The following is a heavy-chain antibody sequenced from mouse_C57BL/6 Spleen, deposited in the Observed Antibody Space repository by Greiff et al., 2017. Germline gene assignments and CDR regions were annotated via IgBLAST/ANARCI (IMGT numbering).Heavy chain of an antibody. CDR1: GYTFTDYN. Sequence: VQLKESGPELVKPGASVKMSCKASGYTFTDYNMHWVKQSHGKSLEWIGYINPNNGGTSYNQKFKGKATLTVNKSSSTAYMELRSLTSEDSAVYYCARGGVVYYGSSDYWGQGTTLTVSS. J-gene: IGHJ2*01. V-gene: IGHV1-22*01. CDR3: ARGGVVYYGSSDY. CDR2: INPNNGGT. D-gene: IGHD1-1*01.